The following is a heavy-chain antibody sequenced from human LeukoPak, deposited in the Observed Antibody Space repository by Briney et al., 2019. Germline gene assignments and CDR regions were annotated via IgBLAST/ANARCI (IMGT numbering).Heavy chain of an antibody. CDR2: ISSSDTTI. J-gene: IGHJ3*02. CDR1: GFTFSSYE. V-gene: IGHV3-48*03. CDR3: VTEGATLLRGVIDAFDI. D-gene: IGHD3-10*01. Sequence: GALRLSCAASGFTFSSYEMNWVRQAPGKGLEWVSYISSSDTTIYYADSVKGRFTISRDNAKNSLYLQMNSLRAEDTAVYYCVTEGATLLRGVIDAFDIWGQGTMVTVSS.